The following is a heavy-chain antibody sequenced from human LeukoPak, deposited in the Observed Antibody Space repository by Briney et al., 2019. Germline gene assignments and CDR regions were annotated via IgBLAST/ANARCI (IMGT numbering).Heavy chain of an antibody. J-gene: IGHJ4*02. CDR2: ISSSGSTI. CDR3: VREWGTLMVKPSALHFFDY. CDR1: GFTFSSYS. Sequence: GGSLRLSCAASGFTFSSYSMNWVRQAPGKGLEWVSHISSSGSTIYYADSVKGRFTISRDNAKNSLYLQMNSLRAEDTAVYYCVREWGTLMVKPSALHFFDYWGQGTLVTVSS. D-gene: IGHD5-18*01. V-gene: IGHV3-48*04.